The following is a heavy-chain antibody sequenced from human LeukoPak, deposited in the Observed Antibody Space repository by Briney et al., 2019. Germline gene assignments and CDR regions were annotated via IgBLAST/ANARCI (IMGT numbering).Heavy chain of an antibody. D-gene: IGHD2-21*02. Sequence: ASETLSLTCTVSGDSINIEYWSWIRQPPGKGLEWVGYIRHSGSGTNYSPSLKSRLTISVDTSKRQISLKLSSVTAADTALYYCATLRGASTAVFDSWGQGILVTVSS. CDR2: IRHSGSGT. J-gene: IGHJ4*02. CDR1: GDSINIEY. V-gene: IGHV4-4*09. CDR3: ATLRGASTAVFDS.